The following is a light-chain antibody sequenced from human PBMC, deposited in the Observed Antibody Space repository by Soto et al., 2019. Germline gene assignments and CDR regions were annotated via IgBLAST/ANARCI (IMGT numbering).Light chain of an antibody. J-gene: IGLJ3*02. CDR1: SSNIGSNY. Sequence: QSVLTQPPSASGTPGQRVTISCSGSSSNIGSNYVYWYQQLPGTAPKLLIYKNNQRPSGVPDRFSGSESGTSASLAISGLRSEDEADYSCSAWDNSLSGWVFGGGTKVTVL. V-gene: IGLV1-47*01. CDR2: KNN. CDR3: SAWDNSLSGWV.